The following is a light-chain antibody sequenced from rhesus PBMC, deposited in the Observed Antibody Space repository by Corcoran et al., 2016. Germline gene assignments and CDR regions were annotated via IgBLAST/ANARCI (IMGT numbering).Light chain of an antibody. J-gene: IGKJ2*01. CDR1: ENVNNY. V-gene: IGKV1-74*01. CDR3: QHGYGTPYS. CDR2: KAS. Sequence: DIQMTQSPSPLSASVGDRVTITFRASENVNNYLNWYQQKPGKAPKLLIYKASTVQSGVPSRVSGSGSGTDYTFTISSLQPEDVAAYYCQHGYGTPYSFGQGTKVEIK.